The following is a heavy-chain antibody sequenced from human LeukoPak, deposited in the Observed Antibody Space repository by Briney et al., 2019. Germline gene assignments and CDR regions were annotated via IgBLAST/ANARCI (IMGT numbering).Heavy chain of an antibody. CDR1: GFTFSSYS. J-gene: IGHJ4*02. V-gene: IGHV3-48*01. D-gene: IGHD1-1*01. CDR2: ISSSSSTI. Sequence: RGSLRLSCAASGFTFSSYSMNWVRQAPGKGLEWVSYISSSSSTIYYADSVKGRFTISRDNAKNSLYLQMNSLRAEDTAVYYCARASTTGTNHYWGQGTLVTVSS. CDR3: ARASTTGTNHY.